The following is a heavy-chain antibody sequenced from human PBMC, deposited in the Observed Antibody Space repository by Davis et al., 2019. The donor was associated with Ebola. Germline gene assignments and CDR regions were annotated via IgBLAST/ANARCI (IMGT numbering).Heavy chain of an antibody. V-gene: IGHV5-51*01. J-gene: IGHJ3*02. CDR1: GYGFANYW. CDR2: IYAGDSDT. D-gene: IGHD2-21*02. Sequence: PGGSLRLSCKGSGYGFANYWIAWVRQTPGKGLEWMGVIYAGDSDTRYSPSFQGQVTISADKSISTAYLQWSSLKASDTAMYYCARPQYCGGDCYLWAFDIWGQGTMVTVSS. CDR3: ARPQYCGGDCYLWAFDI.